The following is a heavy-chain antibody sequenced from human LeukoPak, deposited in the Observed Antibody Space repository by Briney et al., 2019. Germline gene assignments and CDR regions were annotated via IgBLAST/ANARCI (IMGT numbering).Heavy chain of an antibody. CDR2: INHSGST. D-gene: IGHD3-22*01. V-gene: IGHV4-34*01. Sequence: SETLSLTCAVYGESFSGYYWSWIRQPPGKGLEWIGEINHSGSTNYNPSLKSRVTISVDTSKNQFSLKLSSVTAADTAVYYCARVSIVVVTIDYWGQGTLVTVSS. CDR1: GESFSGYY. J-gene: IGHJ4*02. CDR3: ARVSIVVVTIDY.